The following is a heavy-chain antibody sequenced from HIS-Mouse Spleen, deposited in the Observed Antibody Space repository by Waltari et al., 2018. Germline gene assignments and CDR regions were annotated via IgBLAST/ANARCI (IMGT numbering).Heavy chain of an antibody. CDR2: INHSGST. CDR1: GGSFMGSY. J-gene: IGHJ4*02. V-gene: IGHV4-34*01. D-gene: IGHD6-6*01. Sequence: QVQLQQWGAGLLKPSETLSLTCAVYGGSFMGSYWCWIRPPPGKGLEWIGEINHSGSTNYNPSLKSRVTISVDTSKNQFSLKLSSVTAADTAVYYCARGLAARFDYWGQGTLVTVSS. CDR3: ARGLAARFDY.